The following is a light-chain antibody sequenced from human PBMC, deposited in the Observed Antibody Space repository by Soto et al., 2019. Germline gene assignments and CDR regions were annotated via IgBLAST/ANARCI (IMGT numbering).Light chain of an antibody. CDR3: HQTYANPWT. V-gene: IGKV1-39*01. CDR1: QSISTY. Sequence: DIQMTQSPSSLSASVGDRVSITCRASQSISTYLNWYQQKPGMAPKVLIYAASRLQSGVPSRFSGSGSGTDFTLTISSLQPEDFATYYCHQTYANPWTFGHGTKVEI. J-gene: IGKJ1*01. CDR2: AAS.